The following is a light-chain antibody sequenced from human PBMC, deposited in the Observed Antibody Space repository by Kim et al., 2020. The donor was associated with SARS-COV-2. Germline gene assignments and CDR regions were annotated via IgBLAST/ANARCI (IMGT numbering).Light chain of an antibody. J-gene: IGKJ1*01. Sequence: GERATLSCRASQSVSSSYLAWYQQKPGQAPRLLIYGASSRATGIPDRFSGSGSGTDFTLTISRLEPEDFAVYYCQQYGSSPPWTFGQGTKVDIK. CDR2: GAS. CDR1: QSVSSSY. CDR3: QQYGSSPPWT. V-gene: IGKV3-20*01.